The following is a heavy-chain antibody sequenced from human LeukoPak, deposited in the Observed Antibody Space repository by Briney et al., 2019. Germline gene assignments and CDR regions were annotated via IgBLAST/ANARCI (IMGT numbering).Heavy chain of an antibody. D-gene: IGHD6-6*01. J-gene: IGHJ6*03. CDR2: ISSSSSYI. Sequence: GGSLRLSCAASGFTFSSYSTNWVRQAPGKGLEWVSSISSSSSYIYYADSMKGRFTISRDNAKNSLYLQMNSLRAEDTAVYYCARVGSGSSSYGYYYMDVWGKGTTVTVSS. CDR1: GFTFSSYS. V-gene: IGHV3-21*01. CDR3: ARVGSGSSSYGYYYMDV.